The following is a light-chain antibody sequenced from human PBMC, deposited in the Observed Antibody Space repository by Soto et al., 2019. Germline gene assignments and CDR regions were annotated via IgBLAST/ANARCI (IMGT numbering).Light chain of an antibody. Sequence: EIVLTQSPGTLSLSPGERATLSCRASQSVSISYLAWYQQRPGQAPRLLIHGASSRATGIPDRFSGSGSGTDFTLTISRLEPEYLAVYYCRHYGISPPFTFGPGTKVDIK. CDR2: GAS. J-gene: IGKJ3*01. CDR3: RHYGISPPFT. V-gene: IGKV3-20*01. CDR1: QSVSISY.